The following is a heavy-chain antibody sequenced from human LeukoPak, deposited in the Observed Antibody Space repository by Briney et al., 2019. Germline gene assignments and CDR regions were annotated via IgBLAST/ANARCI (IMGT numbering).Heavy chain of an antibody. D-gene: IGHD2-15*01. V-gene: IGHV3-11*01. CDR3: AAELGYCSGGSCYSFADP. CDR1: GFTFSDYY. J-gene: IGHJ5*02. Sequence: RGSLRLSCAASGFTFSDYYMSWIRQAPGKGLEWVSYISSSGSTIYYADSVKGRFTISRDNAKNSLYLQMNSLRAEDTAVYYCAAELGYCSGGSCYSFADPWGQGTLVTVSS. CDR2: ISSSGSTI.